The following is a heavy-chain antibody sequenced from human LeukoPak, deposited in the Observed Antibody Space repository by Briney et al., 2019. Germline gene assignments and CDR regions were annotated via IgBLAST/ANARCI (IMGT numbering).Heavy chain of an antibody. V-gene: IGHV1-2*02. J-gene: IGHJ6*02. CDR3: ARDRVVVAPAATRSSHYYYYGMDV. Sequence: GASVKVSCKASGYTFTGYFMHWVRQAPGQGLEWMGWINPNSGGTNYAQKFQGRVTMTRDTSISTAYMELSRLRSDDTAVYYCARDRVVVAPAATRSSHYYYYGMDVWGQGTTVTVSS. CDR2: INPNSGGT. D-gene: IGHD2-2*01. CDR1: GYTFTGYF.